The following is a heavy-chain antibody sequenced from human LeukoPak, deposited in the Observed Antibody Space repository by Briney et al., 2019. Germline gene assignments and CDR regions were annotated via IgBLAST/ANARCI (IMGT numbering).Heavy chain of an antibody. Sequence: GGSLRLSCAASEFTFSSYGMHWVRQAPGKGLEWVAFIRYDGSNKYYADSVKGRFTISRDNSKNTLYLQMNSLRAEDTAVYYCAKSPRWSVKFHFDYWGQGTLVTVSS. CDR2: IRYDGSNK. CDR1: EFTFSSYG. V-gene: IGHV3-30*02. J-gene: IGHJ4*02. CDR3: AKSPRWSVKFHFDY. D-gene: IGHD2-15*01.